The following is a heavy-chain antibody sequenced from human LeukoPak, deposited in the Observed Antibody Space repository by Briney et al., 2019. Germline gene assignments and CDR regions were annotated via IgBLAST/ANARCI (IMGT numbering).Heavy chain of an antibody. CDR2: ITQDGSEK. CDR3: ARCSGWAFKN. Sequence: GGSLRPSCAASGFTFSSYAMHWVRQAPAKGLEWVANITQDGSEKNYVDSVKGRFTISRDSAKNSLYLQMDGLRAEDTAIYYCARCSGWAFKNWGQGTLVTVSS. CDR1: GFTFSSYA. J-gene: IGHJ4*02. V-gene: IGHV3-7*01. D-gene: IGHD6-19*01.